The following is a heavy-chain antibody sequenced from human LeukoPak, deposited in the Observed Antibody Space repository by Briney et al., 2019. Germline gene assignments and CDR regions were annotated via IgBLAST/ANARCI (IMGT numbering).Heavy chain of an antibody. CDR1: GGSFSGYY. V-gene: IGHV4-34*01. Sequence: SETLSLTCAVYGGSFSGYYWSWIRQPPGKGLEWIGEINHSGSTNYNPSLKSRVTISVDTSKNQFSLKLSSVTAADTAVYYCARVVVITLFDYWGQGTLVTVSS. D-gene: IGHD3-22*01. CDR2: INHSGST. CDR3: ARVVVITLFDY. J-gene: IGHJ4*02.